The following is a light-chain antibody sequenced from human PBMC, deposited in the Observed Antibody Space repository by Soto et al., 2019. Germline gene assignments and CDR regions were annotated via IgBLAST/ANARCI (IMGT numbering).Light chain of an antibody. CDR2: RAS. J-gene: IGKJ4*01. V-gene: IGKV3-20*01. Sequence: IRLKLSPGTLSLTQGERATLSCRASPSVSSSYLALYQQKPGQAPRLLIDRASSRATGIPDRFSGSAWGTYTTLTISILVAEDVVVYYYQQYGSSPLTFGGGTKLDIK. CDR3: QQYGSSPLT. CDR1: PSVSSSY.